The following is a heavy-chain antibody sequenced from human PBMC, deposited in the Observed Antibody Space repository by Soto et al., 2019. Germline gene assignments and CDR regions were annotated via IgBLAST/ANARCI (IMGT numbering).Heavy chain of an antibody. Sequence: GGSLRLSCTASGFTFSDYWMNWVRQAPGKGLEWVASIKQDGSEKMYVDSVKDRFTISRDNADNSLYLQMASLRGEDTAVYYCARDGVAPGLYFDCWGQGALVTVSS. CDR1: GFTFSDYW. J-gene: IGHJ4*02. D-gene: IGHD6-13*01. V-gene: IGHV3-7*05. CDR2: IKQDGSEK. CDR3: ARDGVAPGLYFDC.